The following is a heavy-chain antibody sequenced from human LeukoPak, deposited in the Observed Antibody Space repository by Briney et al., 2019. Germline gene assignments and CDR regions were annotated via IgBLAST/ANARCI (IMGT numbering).Heavy chain of an antibody. J-gene: IGHJ6*03. CDR2: IYTSGST. V-gene: IGHV4-61*02. Sequence: PSQTLSLTCTGSGGSISSNSYYWSWIRQPAGKGLEWIGRIYTSGSTNYNPSLKSRVTISVDTSKNQFSLKLSSVTAADTAVYYCARDRRDMVRGINIVRQYHYYYYMDVWGKGTTVTVSS. CDR3: ARDRRDMVRGINIVRQYHYYYYMDV. CDR1: GGSISSNSYY. D-gene: IGHD3-10*01.